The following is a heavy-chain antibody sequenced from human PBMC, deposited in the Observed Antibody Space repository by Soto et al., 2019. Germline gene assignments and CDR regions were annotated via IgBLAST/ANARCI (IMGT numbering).Heavy chain of an antibody. CDR3: ARGVGSSPPRY. D-gene: IGHD1-26*01. Sequence: QVQLQESGPGQVKPSETLSLTCTISGGSISVYYWSWIRQPPGQALEWIGYIYDSGRPYYNPSLRSRVIISADTSKNQISLKLTSATAADTAVYYCARGVGSSPPRYWGRGTLVTVSS. CDR2: IYDSGRP. J-gene: IGHJ4*02. CDR1: GGSISVYY. V-gene: IGHV4-59*01.